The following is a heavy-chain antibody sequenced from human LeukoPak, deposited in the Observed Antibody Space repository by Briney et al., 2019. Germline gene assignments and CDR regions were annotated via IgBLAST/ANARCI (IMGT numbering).Heavy chain of an antibody. J-gene: IGHJ5*02. V-gene: IGHV3-21*01. CDR2: ISSSSYI. Sequence: PGGSLRLSCAASGFTFSSYAMHWGRQAPGKGLEWVSSISSSSYIYYADSVKGRFTISRDNAKNSLYLQMNSLRAEDTAVYYCARELLWFGEPRNWFDPWGQGTLVTVSS. CDR1: GFTFSSYA. D-gene: IGHD3-10*01. CDR3: ARELLWFGEPRNWFDP.